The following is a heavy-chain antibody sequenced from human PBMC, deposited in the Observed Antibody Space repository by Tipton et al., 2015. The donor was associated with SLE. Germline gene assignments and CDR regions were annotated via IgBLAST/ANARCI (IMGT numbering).Heavy chain of an antibody. CDR1: GGSFSGYY. J-gene: IGHJ4*02. CDR2: INHSGST. CDR3: ARRRGSAEY. V-gene: IGHV4-34*01. Sequence: GLVKPSETLSLTCAVYGGSFSGYYWSWIRQPPGKGLEWIGEINHSGSTNYNPSLKSRVTISVDTSKNQFSLKLSSVTAADTAVYYCARRRGSAEYWGQGTLVTVSS.